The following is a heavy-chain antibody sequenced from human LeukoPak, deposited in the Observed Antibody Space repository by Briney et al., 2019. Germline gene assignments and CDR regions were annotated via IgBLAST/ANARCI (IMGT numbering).Heavy chain of an antibody. CDR3: AREVSALGNRFDS. CDR1: RFTFSSYS. J-gene: IGHJ4*02. V-gene: IGHV3-48*01. D-gene: IGHD7-27*01. Sequence: GGSLRLSCAASRFTFSSYSMNWVRQAPGQGVEWIAYITGGGRSMHYADSVKGRFTISRDKAKNSLFLQMNSLRVEDTAVYYCAREVSALGNRFDSWGQGTLVTVSS. CDR2: ITGGGRSM.